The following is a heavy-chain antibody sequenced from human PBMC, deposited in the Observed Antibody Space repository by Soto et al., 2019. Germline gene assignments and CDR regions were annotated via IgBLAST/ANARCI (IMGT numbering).Heavy chain of an antibody. V-gene: IGHV1-69*13. J-gene: IGHJ6*02. CDR3: ANHVCSSTSCSYYYYYGMDV. Sequence: GASVKVSCKASGGTFSSYAISWVRQAPGQGLEWMGGIIPIFGTANYAQKFQGRVTITADESTSTAYMELSSLRSEDTAVYYCANHVCSSTSCSYYYYYGMDVWGQGTTVTVSS. CDR1: GGTFSSYA. CDR2: IIPIFGTA. D-gene: IGHD2-2*01.